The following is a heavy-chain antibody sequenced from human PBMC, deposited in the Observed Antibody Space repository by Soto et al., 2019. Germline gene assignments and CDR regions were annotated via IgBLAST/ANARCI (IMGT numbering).Heavy chain of an antibody. CDR1: GFTFSDYY. CDR3: ARSGIPLIEILDY. J-gene: IGHJ4*01. V-gene: IGHV3-11*01. D-gene: IGHD1-1*01. CDR2: INPRGETR. Sequence: QVDLVESGGGLVEPGESLRLSCAGSGFTFSDYYMNWIRQVPGQGLEWLSFINPRGETRYIADSIRGRFTFSRDNARRSLYLQMSSLRADDTAVYYCARSGIPLIEILDYWGHGTLVTVSS.